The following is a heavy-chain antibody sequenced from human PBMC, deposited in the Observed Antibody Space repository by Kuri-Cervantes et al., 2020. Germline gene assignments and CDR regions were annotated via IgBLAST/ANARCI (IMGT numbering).Heavy chain of an antibody. V-gene: IGHV1-69*13. CDR3: AKDLTYYYGSGSYYWNWFDDNP. CDR1: GGTFSSYA. CDR2: IIPIFGTA. J-gene: IGHJ5*02. D-gene: IGHD3-10*01. Sequence: SVKVSCKASGGTFSSYAISWVRQAPGQGLEWMGGIIPIFGTANYAQKFQGRVTITADESTSTAYMELSSLRAEDTAVYYCAKDLTYYYGSGSYYWNWFDDNPWGQGTLVTVSS.